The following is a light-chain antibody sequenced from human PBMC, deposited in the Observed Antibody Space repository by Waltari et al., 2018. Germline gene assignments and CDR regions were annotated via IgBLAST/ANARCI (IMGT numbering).Light chain of an antibody. V-gene: IGKV1-39*01. CDR2: ATS. CDR1: EDLNKY. Sequence: DIQMTQSPSSLSASVGDRVTITCRASEDLNKYLNWYQQKPGKAPRLLISATSTLRSGFPSRFSGSSSGTDFSLTISSLQAEDFAIYYCQQSYRAPLTFGGGTKVEI. CDR3: QQSYRAPLT. J-gene: IGKJ4*01.